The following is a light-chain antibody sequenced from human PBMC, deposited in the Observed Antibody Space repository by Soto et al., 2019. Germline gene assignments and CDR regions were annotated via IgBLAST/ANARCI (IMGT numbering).Light chain of an antibody. J-gene: IGLJ1*01. CDR1: SSDIGASNF. V-gene: IGLV2-8*01. Sequence: QPFLTQPPSAPSSPGQSVTISCTGTSSDIGASNFVSWYQQHPGKAPKLVIYEVTKRPSGVPDRFSGSKFGNTASLAVSGLQTEDEADYYCSSFTGFSTVFGSGTKVTVL. CDR2: EVT. CDR3: SSFTGFSTV.